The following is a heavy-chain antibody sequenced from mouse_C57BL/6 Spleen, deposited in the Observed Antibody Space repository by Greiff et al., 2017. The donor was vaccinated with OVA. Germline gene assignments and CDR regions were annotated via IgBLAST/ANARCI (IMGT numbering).Heavy chain of an antibody. V-gene: IGHV1-47*01. CDR1: GYTFTTYP. CDR2: FHPYNDDT. Sequence: VQLQESGAELVKPGASVKMSCKASGYTFTTYPIEWMKQNHGKSLEWIGNFHPYNDDTKYTEKFKGKATLTVEKSSSTVYLELSRLTSDDSAVYYCARLNDYEGDYYAMDYWGQGTSVTVSS. CDR3: ARLNDYEGDYYAMDY. D-gene: IGHD2-4*01. J-gene: IGHJ4*01.